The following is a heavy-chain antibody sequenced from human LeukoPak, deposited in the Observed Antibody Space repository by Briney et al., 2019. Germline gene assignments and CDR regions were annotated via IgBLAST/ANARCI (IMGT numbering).Heavy chain of an antibody. V-gene: IGHV3-23*01. J-gene: IGHJ4*02. D-gene: IGHD3-10*01. CDR3: AKGHYYGSGSFHFDY. CDR1: GFTFSDYA. Sequence: GGSLRLPCAASGFTFSDYAMSWVRQAPGKGLEWVSAISDRGDRTWDADSVKGRVTISRDNYKNTLFLQMNSLRAEDTAIYYCAKGHYYGSGSFHFDYWGQGTLVTVSS. CDR2: ISDRGDRT.